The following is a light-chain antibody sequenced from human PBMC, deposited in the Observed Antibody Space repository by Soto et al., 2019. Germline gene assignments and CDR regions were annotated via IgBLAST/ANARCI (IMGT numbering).Light chain of an antibody. CDR3: QQYSSSSGYT. V-gene: IGKV3-20*01. J-gene: IGKJ2*01. CDR2: GTS. Sequence: VLTQSPGTLSLSPGERATLSCRASQNIATQFFTWYQQRPGQAPRVLIYGTSTQATGIPDRFSGSGSGTDFTLTISRLEPEDCAVYYCQQYSSSSGYTFGQGTKLEIK. CDR1: QNIATQF.